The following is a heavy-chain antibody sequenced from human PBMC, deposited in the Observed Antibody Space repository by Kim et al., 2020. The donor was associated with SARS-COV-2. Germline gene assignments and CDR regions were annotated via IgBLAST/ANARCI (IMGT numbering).Heavy chain of an antibody. Sequence: GGSLRLSCAASGFTFSVYGMSWVRQAPGMGLEWVSSITGSGGRTYYADSVKGRFTISRDNSENTLYLQMNSLRGEDTAVYYCAKDVNRDCFGPWGQGT. CDR2: ITGSGGRT. CDR3: AKDVNRDCFGP. CDR1: GFTFSVYG. J-gene: IGHJ5*02. V-gene: IGHV3-23*01.